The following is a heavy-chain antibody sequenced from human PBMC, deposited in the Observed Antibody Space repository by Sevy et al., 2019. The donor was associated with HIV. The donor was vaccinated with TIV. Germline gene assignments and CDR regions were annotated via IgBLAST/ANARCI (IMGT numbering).Heavy chain of an antibody. J-gene: IGHJ6*02. CDR2: ISGSGFST. CDR3: AEVSAVDYWADILRGLDV. CDR1: GFTFDNNA. V-gene: IGHV3-23*01. D-gene: IGHD3-16*01. Sequence: GGSLRLSCAASGFTFDNNAMYWVRQAPGKGLEWVSAISGSGFSTNYAGSVKGRFTISRDISKSTLYLQMNSLRAEDTAVYYCAEVSAVDYWADILRGLDVWGQGTTVTVSS.